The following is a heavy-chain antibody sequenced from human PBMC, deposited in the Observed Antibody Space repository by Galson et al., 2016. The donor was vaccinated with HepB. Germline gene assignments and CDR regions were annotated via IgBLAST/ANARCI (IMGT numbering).Heavy chain of an antibody. CDR2: INSDGSRR. CDR1: GFAFSSYW. D-gene: IGHD5-12*01. Sequence: SLRFSCAASGFAFSSYWMYWVRQPPGKGPAWVSRINSDGSRRTYADSVKGRFTISRDNARNTLYLQMDSLRAEDTAVYYCARGGYDGYEIDYWGQGTLVSVSS. J-gene: IGHJ4*02. CDR3: ARGGYDGYEIDY. V-gene: IGHV3-74*01.